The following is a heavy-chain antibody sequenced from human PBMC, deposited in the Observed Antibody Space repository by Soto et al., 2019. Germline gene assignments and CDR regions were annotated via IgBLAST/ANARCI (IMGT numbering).Heavy chain of an antibody. CDR3: ARGGYDRYSYL. Sequence: ASVKVSCKASGYTFNSYYIHWVRQAPGQGLEWMGIFNPSGGSTNYPQKLQGRVTLTRDTSTSTVYMELSSLRSEDTAIYYCARGGYDRYSYLWGRGTQGTVSS. D-gene: IGHD3-3*01. J-gene: IGHJ2*01. CDR2: FNPSGGST. V-gene: IGHV1-46*02. CDR1: GYTFNSYY.